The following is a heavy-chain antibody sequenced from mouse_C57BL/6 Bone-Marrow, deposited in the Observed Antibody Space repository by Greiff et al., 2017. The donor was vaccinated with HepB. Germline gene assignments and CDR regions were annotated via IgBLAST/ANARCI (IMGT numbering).Heavy chain of an antibody. J-gene: IGHJ1*03. CDR1: GFSLTSYA. V-gene: IGHV2-9-1*01. D-gene: IGHD1-1*01. CDR3: ARKIEYGSSDRFEV. Sequence: VKLVESGPGLVAPSQSLSITCTVSGFSLTSYAISWVRQPPGKGLEWLGVIWTGGGTNYNSALKSRLSISKDNSKSQVFLKMNSLQTEDTARYYCARKIEYGSSDRFEVWGTGTTVTVSS. CDR2: IWTGGGT.